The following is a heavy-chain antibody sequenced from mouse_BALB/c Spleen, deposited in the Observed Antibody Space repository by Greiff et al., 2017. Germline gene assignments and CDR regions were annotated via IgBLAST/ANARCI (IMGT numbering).Heavy chain of an antibody. D-gene: IGHD1-1*01. V-gene: IGHV3-2*02. CDR1: GYSITSDYA. CDR2: ISYSGST. J-gene: IGHJ1*01. Sequence: EVQGVESGPGLVKPSQSLSLTCTVTGYSITSDYAWNWIRQFPGNKLEWMGYISYSGSTSYNPSLKSRISITRDTSKNQFFLQLNSVTTEDTATYYCALYGSSYRYFDVWGAGTTVTVSS. CDR3: ALYGSSYRYFDV.